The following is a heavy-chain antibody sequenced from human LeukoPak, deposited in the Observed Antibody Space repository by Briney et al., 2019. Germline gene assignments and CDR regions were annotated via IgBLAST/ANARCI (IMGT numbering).Heavy chain of an antibody. Sequence: ASVKVSCKASGYTFTGYYMNCVRQAPGQGLEGMGWINPNSGGTNYAQKFQGRVTMTRDTSISTAYMELSRLRSDDTAVYYCARVRSGGMTTADADYFDYWGQGTLVTVSS. V-gene: IGHV1-2*02. J-gene: IGHJ4*02. D-gene: IGHD1-14*01. CDR3: ARVRSGGMTTADADYFDY. CDR2: INPNSGGT. CDR1: GYTFTGYY.